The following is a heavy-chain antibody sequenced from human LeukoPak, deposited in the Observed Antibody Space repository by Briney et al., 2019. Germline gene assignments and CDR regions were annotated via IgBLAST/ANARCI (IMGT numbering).Heavy chain of an antibody. D-gene: IGHD1-26*01. CDR1: GDSVSTNSAT. V-gene: IGHV6-1*01. CDR3: ARLVGASWFDS. Sequence: QTLSLTCAISGDSVSTNSATWTWLRQSPSRGLEWLGRTYYRSKWNNDYAVSMKSRITINPDTSKNQFSLQLNSVTPEDTAVYYCARLVGASWFDSWGQGTLVTVSS. J-gene: IGHJ5*01. CDR2: TYYRSKWNN.